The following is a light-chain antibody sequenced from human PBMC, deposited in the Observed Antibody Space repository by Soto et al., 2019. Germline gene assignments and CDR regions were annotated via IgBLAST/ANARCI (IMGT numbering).Light chain of an antibody. CDR3: HQYNNWPPEVT. Sequence: MTQSPSTLSASVGDRVTITCRASQSISSWLAWYQQKPGQAPRLLIYDASNRATGIPARFRGSGSGTDFTLTISSLQSEDFAVYYCHQYNNWPPEVTFGGGTKVDIK. CDR2: DAS. V-gene: IGKV3-15*01. CDR1: QSISSW. J-gene: IGKJ4*01.